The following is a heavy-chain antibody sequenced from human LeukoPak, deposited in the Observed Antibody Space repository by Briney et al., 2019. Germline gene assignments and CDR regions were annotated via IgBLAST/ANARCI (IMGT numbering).Heavy chain of an antibody. Sequence: AAVQVSFKASGYTFTGYYIHWVRQAPGQGLEGMGWISPNNGDTRNAQKFQGRVTMTRDTSITTVYMELSRLRSDATAVYYRARFGAPQWSGAPLGINAFAMWGQATIVPVSS. D-gene: IGHD3-16*01. CDR3: ARFGAPQWSGAPLGINAFAM. CDR2: ISPNNGDT. V-gene: IGHV1-2*02. CDR1: GYTFTGYY. J-gene: IGHJ3*02.